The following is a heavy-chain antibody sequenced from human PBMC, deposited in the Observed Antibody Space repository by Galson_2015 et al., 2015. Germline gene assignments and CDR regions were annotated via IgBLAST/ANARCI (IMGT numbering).Heavy chain of an antibody. CDR1: GFTFSNSA. V-gene: IGHV3-23*01. J-gene: IGHJ5*02. CDR3: ARVRGTSWNKGDWLDP. Sequence: CAASGFTFSNSAMTWVRQAPGKGLEWVAAIGGTGAKTYYSESAKGRFTVSRDNSKNTLFLQMNSLTADDTALYYCARVRGTSWNKGDWLDPGGQGTLVTVSS. D-gene: IGHD1/OR15-1a*01. CDR2: IGGTGAKT.